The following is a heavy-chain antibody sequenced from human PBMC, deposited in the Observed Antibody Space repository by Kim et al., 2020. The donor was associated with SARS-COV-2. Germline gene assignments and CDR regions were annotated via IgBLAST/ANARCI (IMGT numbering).Heavy chain of an antibody. CDR3: ARDPTVTTGGFDY. Sequence: TTHPSSQITISVDTSKNQFSLKLSSVTAADTAVYYCARDPTVTTGGFDYWGQGTLVTVSS. D-gene: IGHD4-17*01. V-gene: IGHV4-59*01. J-gene: IGHJ4*02.